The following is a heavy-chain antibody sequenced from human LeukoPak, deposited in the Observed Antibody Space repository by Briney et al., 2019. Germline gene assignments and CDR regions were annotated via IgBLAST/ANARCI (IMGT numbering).Heavy chain of an antibody. V-gene: IGHV4-34*01. CDR2: INRSGST. D-gene: IGHD3-9*01. CDR3: ARGSRRYDILTGYYH. J-gene: IGHJ5*02. Sequence: PSETLSLTCAVYGGSFSGYYWSWIRQPPGKGLEWIGEINRSGSTNYNPSLKSRVTISVDTSKNQFSLKLSSVTAADTAVYYCARGSRRYDILTGYYHWGQGTLVTVSS. CDR1: GGSFSGYY.